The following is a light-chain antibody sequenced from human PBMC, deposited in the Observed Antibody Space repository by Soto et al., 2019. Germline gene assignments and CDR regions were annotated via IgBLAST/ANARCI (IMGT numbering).Light chain of an antibody. V-gene: IGKV3-15*01. CDR2: GAS. Sequence: EIVRTQSPATLSVSPGERATLSCRASQGIKDYVAWFQQKPGQAPRLLIYGASTRATAIPARFSGSGSGTEFTLSISSLQSEDFAVYYCQQYNTWPRTFGQGTKVDIK. CDR1: QGIKDY. CDR3: QQYNTWPRT. J-gene: IGKJ1*01.